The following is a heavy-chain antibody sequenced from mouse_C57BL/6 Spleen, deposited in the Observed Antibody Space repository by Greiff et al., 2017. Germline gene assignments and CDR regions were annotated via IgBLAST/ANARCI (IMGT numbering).Heavy chain of an antibody. D-gene: IGHD1-1*01. Sequence: VQLQQSDAELVKPGASVKISCKVSGYTFTDHTIHWMKQRPEQGLEWIGYIYPRDGSTKYNEKLKGKATLTADKSSSKAYMQLNSLTSEDSAVYFCARKPRGYYGAMDYWGQGTSVTVSS. V-gene: IGHV1-78*01. CDR3: ARKPRGYYGAMDY. CDR1: GYTFTDHT. J-gene: IGHJ4*01. CDR2: IYPRDGST.